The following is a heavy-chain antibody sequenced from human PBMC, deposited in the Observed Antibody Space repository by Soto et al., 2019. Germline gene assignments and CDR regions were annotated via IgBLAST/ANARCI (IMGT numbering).Heavy chain of an antibody. V-gene: IGHV4-34*01. Sequence: SETLSLTCAVYGGSFSGYYWSWIRQPPGKGLEWIGEINHSGSTNYNPSLKSRVTISVDTSKNQFSLKLSSVTAADTAVYYCARALVGSGSSGSYYPHRYYYYYYGMDVWGQGTTVPVYS. CDR1: GGSFSGYY. CDR2: INHSGST. CDR3: ARALVGSGSSGSYYPHRYYYYYYGMDV. D-gene: IGHD3-10*01. J-gene: IGHJ6*02.